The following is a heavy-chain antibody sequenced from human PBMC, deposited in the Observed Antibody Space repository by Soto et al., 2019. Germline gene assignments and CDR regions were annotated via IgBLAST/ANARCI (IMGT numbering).Heavy chain of an antibody. CDR1: GDSVSSNSAA. J-gene: IGHJ6*02. V-gene: IGHV6-1*01. Sequence: PSQTLSLTCAISGDSVSSNSAAWNWIRQSPSRGLEWLGRTYYRSKWYNDYAVSVKSRITINTDTSKNQFSLQLNSVTPEDTAVYYCARDIVATRGVYYYGMDVWGQGTTVTVSS. D-gene: IGHD5-12*01. CDR2: TYYRSKWYN. CDR3: ARDIVATRGVYYYGMDV.